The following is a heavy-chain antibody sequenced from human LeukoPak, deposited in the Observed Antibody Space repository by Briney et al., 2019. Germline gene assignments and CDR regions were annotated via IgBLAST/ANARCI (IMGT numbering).Heavy chain of an antibody. D-gene: IGHD7-27*01. Sequence: GATVKISCKVSGYAFTDYYMNWVQQAPGKGLEWMGLVDPDDGETIYAEKFQGRVAITADTSTDTAYMELSSLRSEDTALYYCATVLGIDYYFDYWGQGSLVTVSS. V-gene: IGHV1-69-2*01. CDR1: GYAFTDYY. CDR3: ATVLGIDYYFDY. J-gene: IGHJ4*02. CDR2: VDPDDGET.